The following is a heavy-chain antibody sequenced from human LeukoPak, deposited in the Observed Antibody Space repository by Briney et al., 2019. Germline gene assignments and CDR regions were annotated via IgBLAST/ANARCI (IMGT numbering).Heavy chain of an antibody. CDR1: GFTFSTSP. V-gene: IGHV3-23*01. J-gene: IGHJ6*02. CDR2: MNNDPRAK. CDR3: AKTHYDLLDV. Sequence: GGSLRLSCAASGFTFSTSPMSWVRQPPRQGLEWVSAMNNDPRAKFYRDSVRGRFNISRDDSKRTLYLQMNSLRAEYTGTYYCAKTHYDLLDVWGQGTTVTVS. D-gene: IGHD5-12*01.